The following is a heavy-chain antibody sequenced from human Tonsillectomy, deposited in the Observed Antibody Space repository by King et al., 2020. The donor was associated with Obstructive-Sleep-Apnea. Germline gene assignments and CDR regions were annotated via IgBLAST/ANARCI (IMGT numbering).Heavy chain of an antibody. CDR3: TRPGYYYCGMDV. Sequence: VQLVESGGGLVQPGGSLKLSCAASGFTFSGSDMHWVRQAPGKGLEWVGRIRSKGNSYATAYAASVKGRFTISRDDSKNTAYLQMNSLKTEDSAVYYCTRPGYYYCGMDVWGQGTTVTVSS. CDR1: GFTFSGSD. CDR2: IRSKGNSYAT. J-gene: IGHJ6*02. V-gene: IGHV3-73*01.